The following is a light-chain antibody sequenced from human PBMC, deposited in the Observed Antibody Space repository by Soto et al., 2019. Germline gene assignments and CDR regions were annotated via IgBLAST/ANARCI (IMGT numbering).Light chain of an antibody. CDR3: QQRYGWPS. J-gene: IGKJ2*01. CDR1: QTVTTY. Sequence: EIVLTQSPATLSLSPGERATLSCRASQTVTTYLAWYQHKLGQAPILLIYDASNRATGVPARFSGSGSGTYFTLTISSLEPEDSAVYYCQQRYGWPSFGQGTKLEIK. V-gene: IGKV3-11*01. CDR2: DAS.